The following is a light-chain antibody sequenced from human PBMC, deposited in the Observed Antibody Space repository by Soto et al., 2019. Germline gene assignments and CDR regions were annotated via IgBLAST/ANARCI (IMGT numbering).Light chain of an antibody. V-gene: IGKV3-20*01. CDR2: GES. CDR3: QQYGSSRT. Sequence: EIVLTQSPGTLSLSPGERATLSCRASQSVSSSYLAWYQQKPGQTPRLLIYGESSRATGIPDRFSGRGSGTDFIFTISRLEPEDFAVYYCQQYGSSRTFGQGTKVDIK. J-gene: IGKJ1*01. CDR1: QSVSSSY.